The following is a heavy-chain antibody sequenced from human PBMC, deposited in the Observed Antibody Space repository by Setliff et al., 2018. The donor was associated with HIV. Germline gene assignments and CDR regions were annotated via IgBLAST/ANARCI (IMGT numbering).Heavy chain of an antibody. V-gene: IGHV4-38-2*02. CDR3: ARYYGSGTYHRWFDP. J-gene: IGHJ5*02. D-gene: IGHD3-10*01. CDR1: GYSITNGYY. CDR2: IYHDGST. Sequence: SETLSLTCIVSGYSITNGYYWGWIRQPAGKGLEWVGSIYHDGSTYYNPSLRRRVTISVDTSKNQFCLKLSSVTAADTAVYYCARYYGSGTYHRWFDPWGQGTPVTVSS.